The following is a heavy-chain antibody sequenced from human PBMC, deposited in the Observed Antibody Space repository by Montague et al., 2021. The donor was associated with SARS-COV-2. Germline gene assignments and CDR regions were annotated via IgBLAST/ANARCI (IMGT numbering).Heavy chain of an antibody. CDR2: IYYSGTT. V-gene: IGHV4-39*01. D-gene: IGHD3-10*01. J-gene: IGHJ3*02. Sequence: SETLSLTCTVSGGSITRNYSGGWIRQPPGKGLEWVGNIYYSGTTXINPSLESRVTISVDASKNQFSLNLTSVTAADTAVYYCARPLVRGVPKAFDIWGQGALVIVSS. CDR3: ARPLVRGVPKAFDI. CDR1: GGSITRNYS.